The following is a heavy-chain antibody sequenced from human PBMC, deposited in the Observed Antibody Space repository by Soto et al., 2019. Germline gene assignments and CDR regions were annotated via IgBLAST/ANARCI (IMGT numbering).Heavy chain of an antibody. CDR3: AREGAHRITQFDP. Sequence: LRLSCAASGFTFSSYSMNWVRQAPGKGLEWVSSISSSSSYIYYADSVKGRFTISRDNAKNSLYLQMNSLRAEDTAVYYCAREGAHRITQFDPWGQGTLVTVSS. V-gene: IGHV3-21*01. CDR1: GFTFSSYS. D-gene: IGHD3-10*01. J-gene: IGHJ5*02. CDR2: ISSSSSYI.